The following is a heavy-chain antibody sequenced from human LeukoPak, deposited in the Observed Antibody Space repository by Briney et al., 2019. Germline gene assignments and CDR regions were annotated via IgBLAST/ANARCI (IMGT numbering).Heavy chain of an antibody. V-gene: IGHV3-7*01. CDR1: GFTFSSYW. CDR3: ARDVQVRGVNWFDP. CDR2: IKQDGSEK. D-gene: IGHD3-10*01. Sequence: PGGSLRLSCAASGFTFSSYWMRWVRQAPGKGLEWVANIKQDGSEKYYVDSVKGRFTISRDNAKNSLYLQMNSLRAEATAVYYCARDVQVRGVNWFDPWGQGTLVTVSS. J-gene: IGHJ5*02.